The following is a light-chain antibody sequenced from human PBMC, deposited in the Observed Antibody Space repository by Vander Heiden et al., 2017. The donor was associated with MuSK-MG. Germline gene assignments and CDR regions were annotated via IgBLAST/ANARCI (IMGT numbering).Light chain of an antibody. Sequence: QSVLSQPPSASATPGQRVTISCSGSRSHIGRKIVTWYQQHPVTAPNLLFYTDDQRPSGVPDRFSGSKSGTSASLAISGLQAEDEAHYYCATWDDNRNAVVFGGGTKLTVL. CDR3: ATWDDNRNAVV. CDR2: TDD. CDR1: RSHIGRKI. J-gene: IGLJ3*02. V-gene: IGLV1-44*01.